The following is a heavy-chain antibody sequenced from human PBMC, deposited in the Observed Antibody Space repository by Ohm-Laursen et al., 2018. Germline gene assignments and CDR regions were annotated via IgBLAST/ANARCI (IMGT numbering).Heavy chain of an antibody. CDR3: ARGSNEYGGLYFPH. D-gene: IGHD4-23*01. Sequence: PRTLSLTCAVSSGSFTGHYWSWIRQPPGKGLEWIGHISYTGYTSYKSSLKSRVTISLDTSRKHFSLRLTSLAAADTAVYYCARGSNEYGGLYFPHWGQGTLVTVSS. V-gene: IGHV4-59*11. CDR1: SGSFTGHY. CDR2: ISYTGYT. J-gene: IGHJ1*01.